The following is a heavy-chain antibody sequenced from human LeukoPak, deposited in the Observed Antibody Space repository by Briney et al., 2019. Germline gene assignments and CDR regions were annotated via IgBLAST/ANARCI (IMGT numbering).Heavy chain of an antibody. D-gene: IGHD4-17*01. CDR1: GGSITSSRYY. V-gene: IGHV4-39*07. Sequence: SETLSLTCTASGGSITSSRYYWVWIRHPPPKRLGWIGSVYCSGNTYYNSSLKSRVTISVDTSKNQFSLKLSSVTAADTAIYYCTREYGFMTTVFHAFDIWGQGTMVTVSS. J-gene: IGHJ3*02. CDR3: TREYGFMTTVFHAFDI. CDR2: VYCSGNT.